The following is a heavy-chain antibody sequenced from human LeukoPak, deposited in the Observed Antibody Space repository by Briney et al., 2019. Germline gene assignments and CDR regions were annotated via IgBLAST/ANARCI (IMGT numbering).Heavy chain of an antibody. D-gene: IGHD4-23*01. CDR2: IYYSGST. V-gene: IGHV4-39*01. CDR1: GGSISSSSYY. J-gene: IGHJ4*02. CDR3: ARGRGYGGNFFY. Sequence: SETLSLTCTVSGGSISSSSYYWGWIRQPPGTGLEWIGSIYYSGSTYYNPSLKSRVTISVDTSKNQFSLKLSSVTAADTAVYYCARGRGYGGNFFYWGQGTLVTVSS.